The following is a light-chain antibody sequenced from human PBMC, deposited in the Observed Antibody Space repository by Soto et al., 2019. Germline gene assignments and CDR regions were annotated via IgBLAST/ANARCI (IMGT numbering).Light chain of an antibody. CDR3: SSYGGDNNYV. Sequence: QSALTQPPSASGSRGQSVTISCTGASTDVGAYNFVSWYQQHPGKAPKLILYEVTKRPSGVPDRFSGSKSDNTASLTVSGLQAEDDADYYCSSYGGDNNYVFGTGTKLTVL. CDR2: EVT. J-gene: IGLJ1*01. CDR1: STDVGAYNF. V-gene: IGLV2-8*01.